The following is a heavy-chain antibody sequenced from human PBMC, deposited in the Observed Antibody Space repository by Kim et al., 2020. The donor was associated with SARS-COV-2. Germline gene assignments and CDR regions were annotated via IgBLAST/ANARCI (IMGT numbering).Heavy chain of an antibody. D-gene: IGHD3-10*01. CDR1: GFTFSTYD. J-gene: IGHJ6*02. CDR2: IGKAGDT. V-gene: IGHV3-13*01. Sequence: GGSLRLSCAASGFTFSTYDMHWIRQAAGKSLEWVSAIGKAGDTHYADSVRGRFTISRENAKDSLYLQMNRLSPGDTAVYYCVRDPSGWGLDVWGQGTTVVVSS. CDR3: VRDPSGWGLDV.